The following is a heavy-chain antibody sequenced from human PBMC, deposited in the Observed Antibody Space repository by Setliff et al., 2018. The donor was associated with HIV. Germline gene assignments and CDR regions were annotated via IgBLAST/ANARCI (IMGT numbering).Heavy chain of an antibody. V-gene: IGHV1-24*01. J-gene: IGHJ5*02. CDR2: FDPQDGET. CDR1: GFTLSEVS. Sequence: ASVKVSCKVFGFTLSEVSIHWVRQAPGKGLEWLAYFDPQDGETVYAQKFQGRVAMTEDTSTDTAYMELRSLRSDDTAFYYCARAMSVADWFDPWGQGSLVTVSS. CDR3: ARAMSVADWFDP. D-gene: IGHD6-19*01.